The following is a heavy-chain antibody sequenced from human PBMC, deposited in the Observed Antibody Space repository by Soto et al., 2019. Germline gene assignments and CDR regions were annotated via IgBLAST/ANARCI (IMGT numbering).Heavy chain of an antibody. CDR2: IYYSGST. J-gene: IGHJ2*01. CDR3: ARGYRYFDL. Sequence: SETLSLTCTVSGGSISSSSYYWGWIRQPPGKGLEWIGSIYYSGSTKYNPSLKSRVTISVDTSKNQFSLKLSSGTAADTAVYYCARGYRYFDLWGRGTLVTVSS. CDR1: GGSISSSSYY. D-gene: IGHD2-2*02. V-gene: IGHV4-39*07.